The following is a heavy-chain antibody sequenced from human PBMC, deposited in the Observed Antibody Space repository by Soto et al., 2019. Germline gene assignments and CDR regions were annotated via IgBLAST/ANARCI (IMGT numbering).Heavy chain of an antibody. CDR3: ARGVLA. Sequence: LSLTCSVSGGSVNSGGYSWSWIRQPPGKGLEWIGFISPSGSPAYNPSLKSRVTISVDRSNNQISLELSSVTAADTAVYYCARGVLAWGPGTLVTVSS. J-gene: IGHJ5*02. CDR1: GGSVNSGGYS. D-gene: IGHD2-8*01. CDR2: ISPSGSP. V-gene: IGHV4-30-2*01.